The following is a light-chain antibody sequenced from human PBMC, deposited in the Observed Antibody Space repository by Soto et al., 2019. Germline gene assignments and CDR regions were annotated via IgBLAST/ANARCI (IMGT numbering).Light chain of an antibody. Sequence: QSALTQPASVSGSPGQSITISCTGTISDVGGYNYVSWYQQHPGKAPKLMIFDVSNRPSGVSNRFSGSKSGYTASLTTSGLQAEYEADYYCSSYTSSSTYVFGTGTKLTVL. CDR1: ISDVGGYNY. V-gene: IGLV2-14*03. J-gene: IGLJ1*01. CDR2: DVS. CDR3: SSYTSSSTYV.